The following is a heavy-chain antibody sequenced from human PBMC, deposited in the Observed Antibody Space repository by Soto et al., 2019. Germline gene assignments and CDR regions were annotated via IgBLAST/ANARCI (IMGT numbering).Heavy chain of an antibody. CDR1: GGTFSSYA. D-gene: IGHD3-3*01. V-gene: IGHV1-69*01. J-gene: IGHJ6*02. CDR3: ARWRGRTIFAALDV. Sequence: SVKVSCKASGGTFSSYASSWVRQAPVQGLEWMGGIIPIFGTANYAQKFQGRVTITADESTSTAYMELSSLRSEDTAVYYCARWRGRTIFAALDVWGQGTTVTVSS. CDR2: IIPIFGTA.